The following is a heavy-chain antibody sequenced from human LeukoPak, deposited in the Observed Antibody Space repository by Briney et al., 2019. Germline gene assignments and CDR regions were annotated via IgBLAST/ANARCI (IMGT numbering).Heavy chain of an antibody. CDR1: GFTFSNYE. Sequence: GGSLRLSCAASGFTFSNYEMNWVRQAPGKGLEWVSYISISGSTTYYADSVKGRFTISRDNAKSSLYLQMNSLRAEDTAVYYCARGKSYYGSESYYEGGWFDPWGQGTLVTVSS. D-gene: IGHD3-10*01. J-gene: IGHJ5*02. CDR2: ISISGSTT. V-gene: IGHV3-48*03. CDR3: ARGKSYYGSESYYEGGWFDP.